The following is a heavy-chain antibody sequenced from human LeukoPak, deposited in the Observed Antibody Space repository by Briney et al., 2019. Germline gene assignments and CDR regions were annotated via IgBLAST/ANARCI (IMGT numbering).Heavy chain of an antibody. CDR2: ISSSGTNT. J-gene: IGHJ4*02. D-gene: IGHD3-9*01. Sequence: PGGSLRLSCAASGFTFSTYAMSWVRQAPGKGLEWVSAISSSGTNTYYADSMKGRFTISRDNSKNTLYLQMNSLRAEDTAVYYCARPYDILTGYYPLPDYWGQGTLVTVSS. V-gene: IGHV3-23*01. CDR3: ARPYDILTGYYPLPDY. CDR1: GFTFSTYA.